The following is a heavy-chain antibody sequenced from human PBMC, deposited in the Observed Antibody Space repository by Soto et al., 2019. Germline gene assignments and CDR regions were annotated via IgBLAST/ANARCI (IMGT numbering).Heavy chain of an antibody. CDR2: INHSGST. CDR3: ARGRDVVVDRRGFSLDY. J-gene: IGHJ4*02. D-gene: IGHD2-15*01. CDR1: GGSFSGYY. V-gene: IGHV4-34*01. Sequence: SETLSLTCAVYGGSFSGYYWSWIRQPPGKGLEWIGEINHSGSTNYNPSLKSRVTISVDTSKNQFSLKLSSVTAADTAVYYCARGRDVVVDRRGFSLDYWGQGTLVTVSS.